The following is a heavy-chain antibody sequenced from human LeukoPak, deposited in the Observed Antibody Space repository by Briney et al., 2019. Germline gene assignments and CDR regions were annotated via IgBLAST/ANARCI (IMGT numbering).Heavy chain of an antibody. CDR3: ARGPSLGYCSSTSCFWGY. V-gene: IGHV3-7*01. D-gene: IGHD2-2*01. CDR2: IKQDGSEK. CDR1: GFTFSSYW. J-gene: IGHJ4*02. Sequence: PGGSLRLSCAASGFTFSSYWMSWVRQAPGKGLEWVANIKQDGSEKYYVDSVKCRFTISRDNAKNSLYLQMNSLRAEDTAVYYRARGPSLGYCSSTSCFWGYWGQGTLVTVSS.